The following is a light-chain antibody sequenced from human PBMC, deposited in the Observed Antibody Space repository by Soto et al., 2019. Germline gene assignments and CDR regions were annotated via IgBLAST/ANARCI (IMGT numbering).Light chain of an antibody. CDR3: QQYSNWPPIT. CDR1: QSVSSSY. V-gene: IGKV3-15*01. CDR2: DTS. Sequence: IVLTQSPAILALSPGDRATLSCRASQSVSSSYLSCYQQKPGQAPRLLIYDTSTRATGIPARFSGSGSGTEFTLTISSLQSEDFAVYYCQQYSNWPPITFGQGTRLEI. J-gene: IGKJ5*01.